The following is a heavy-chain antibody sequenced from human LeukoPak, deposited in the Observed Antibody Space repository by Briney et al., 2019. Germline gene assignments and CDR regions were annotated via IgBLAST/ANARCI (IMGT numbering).Heavy chain of an antibody. D-gene: IGHD6-19*01. CDR2: ISSGGNTV. CDR1: GVTFSSYE. V-gene: IGHV3-48*03. CDR3: ARVPGSSGWNYYFDY. Sequence: PGGSLRLSCAASGVTFSSYEMNWVRQAPGKGVEWVSYISSGGNTVHYADSVKGRFTISRDNTKNSLFLQMNSLRVEDTAVYYCARVPGSSGWNYYFDYWGQGTLVTVSS. J-gene: IGHJ4*02.